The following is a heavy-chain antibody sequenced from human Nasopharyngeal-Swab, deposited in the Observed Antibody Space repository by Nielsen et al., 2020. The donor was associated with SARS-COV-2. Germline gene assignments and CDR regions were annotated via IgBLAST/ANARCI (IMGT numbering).Heavy chain of an antibody. CDR3: AEDLKRHIWSGYYYYYYYLDD. Sequence: GGPLRPSCAPSGFTFNTYAMTWFRQAPGKGLVWVSAIGDTGDSTYYADSVKGRFTISRDNSKNTLYLQMNSLRVEDTAVYYCAEDLKRHIWSGYYYYYYYLDDWGKGTTVTVSS. CDR2: IGDTGDST. CDR1: GFTFNTYA. J-gene: IGHJ6*03. D-gene: IGHD3-3*02. V-gene: IGHV3-23*01.